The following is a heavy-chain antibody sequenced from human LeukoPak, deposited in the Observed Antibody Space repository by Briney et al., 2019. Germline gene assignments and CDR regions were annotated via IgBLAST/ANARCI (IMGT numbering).Heavy chain of an antibody. J-gene: IGHJ4*02. D-gene: IGHD6-6*01. Sequence: GGSLKLSCAASGFTFSASAVHWVRQASGKGLEWIGRIRSKANNYATAYTDPLKGRFTVSRDDSKNTAYLQMNSLKTEDSAVYFCARDSSSEGPLDYWGQGTLVTVSS. CDR3: ARDSSSEGPLDY. CDR2: IRSKANNYAT. CDR1: GFTFSASA. V-gene: IGHV3-73*01.